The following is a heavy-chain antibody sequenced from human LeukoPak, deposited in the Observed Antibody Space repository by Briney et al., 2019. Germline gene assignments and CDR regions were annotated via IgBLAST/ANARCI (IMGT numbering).Heavy chain of an antibody. J-gene: IGHJ4*02. V-gene: IGHV3-21*01. CDR3: ARDYTGGWNDY. CDR1: GFTFSSYS. Sequence: PGGSLRLSCAASGFTFSSYSMNWVRQAPGKGLEWVSSISTSRNYIYYADSVKGRFTISRDNANNSLYLQMNSLRAEDTAVYYCARDYTGGWNDYWGQGTLVIVSS. D-gene: IGHD7-27*01. CDR2: ISTSRNYI.